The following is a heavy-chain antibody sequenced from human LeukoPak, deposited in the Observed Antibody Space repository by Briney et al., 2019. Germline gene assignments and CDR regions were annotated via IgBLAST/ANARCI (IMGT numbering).Heavy chain of an antibody. V-gene: IGHV3-23*01. J-gene: IGHJ6*02. CDR2: ISGSGGST. D-gene: IGHD6-13*01. CDR3: AKALDSRYYYYYGMDV. Sequence: GGSLRLSCAASGFTFSSYAMSWVRQAPGKGLEWVSAISGSGGSTYYADSVKGRFTISRDNSKNTLYLQMNSLRAEDTAVYYCAKALDSRYYYYYGMDVWGQGTRVTVSS. CDR1: GFTFSSYA.